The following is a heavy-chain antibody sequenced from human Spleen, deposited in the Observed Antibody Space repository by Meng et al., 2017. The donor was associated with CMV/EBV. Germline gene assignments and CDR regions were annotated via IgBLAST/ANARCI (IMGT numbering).Heavy chain of an antibody. CDR2: IFYSGST. V-gene: IGHV4-59*01. CDR1: GGSISSNY. CDR3: ARVLPGARYFDY. D-gene: IGHD1-14*01. J-gene: IGHJ4*02. Sequence: SETLSLTCTVSGGSISSNYWDWIRQPPGEGLEWIGSIFYSGSTNYNPSLKSRVTISVDTSKNQFSLKLSSVTAADTAVYYCARVLPGARYFDYWGQGTLVTVSS.